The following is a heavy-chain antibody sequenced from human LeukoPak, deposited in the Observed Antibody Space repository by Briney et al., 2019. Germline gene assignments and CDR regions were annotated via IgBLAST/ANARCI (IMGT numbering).Heavy chain of an antibody. CDR2: IYPGDSDT. CDR3: ARLHQSFLNWFDP. CDR1: GYSFTSCW. V-gene: IGHV5-51*01. Sequence: GESLQISCKGSGYSFTSCWIGWVRRLPGESLEGMGIIYPGDSDTRYSPSFQGQVTISADKSISTAYLQWSSLKASDTAMYYCARLHQSFLNWFDPWGQGTLVTVSS. J-gene: IGHJ5*02.